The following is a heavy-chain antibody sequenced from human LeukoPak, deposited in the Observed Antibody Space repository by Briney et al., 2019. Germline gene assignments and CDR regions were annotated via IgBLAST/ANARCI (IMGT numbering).Heavy chain of an antibody. V-gene: IGHV3-23*01. CDR2: VSGSGGTT. CDR3: AKGVGFCSSASCRLNFDL. Sequence: GGSLRLSCAASGFSFSNHAMSWVRQAPGKGLEWVSSVSGSGGTTHYTDSVKGRFTISRDNSKNTLYLQMNSLRAEDTAVYYCAKGVGFCSSASCRLNFDLWGQGALVTVSS. D-gene: IGHD2-2*01. J-gene: IGHJ4*02. CDR1: GFSFSNHA.